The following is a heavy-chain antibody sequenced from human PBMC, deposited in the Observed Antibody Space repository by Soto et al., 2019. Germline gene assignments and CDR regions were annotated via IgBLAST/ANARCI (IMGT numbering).Heavy chain of an antibody. Sequence: GGSLRLSCVGSGFTFSSHWMHWVRQAPGKGLVWVSRINNDGDTTTYADSVKGRFTVSRDNAKNTLYLHMNSLKPEDTAVYYCAREWTRAGWLYDYWGQGTLVPVSS. CDR1: GFTFSSHW. V-gene: IGHV3-74*01. CDR3: AREWTRAGWLYDY. J-gene: IGHJ4*02. D-gene: IGHD5-12*01. CDR2: INNDGDTT.